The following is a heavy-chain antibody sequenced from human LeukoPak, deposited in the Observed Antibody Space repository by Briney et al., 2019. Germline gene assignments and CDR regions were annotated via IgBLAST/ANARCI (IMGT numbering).Heavy chain of an antibody. Sequence: SVKVSCEASGYTFTSYYMHWVRQAPGQGLEWMGGIIPIFGTANYAQKFQGRVTITADTSTSTAYMELSSLRSQDTPVYYCARGEGSYFNYYRDLWGKGATVPVSS. J-gene: IGHJ6*03. CDR3: ARGEGSYFNYYRDL. V-gene: IGHV1-69*06. CDR2: IIPIFGTA. CDR1: GYTFTSYY.